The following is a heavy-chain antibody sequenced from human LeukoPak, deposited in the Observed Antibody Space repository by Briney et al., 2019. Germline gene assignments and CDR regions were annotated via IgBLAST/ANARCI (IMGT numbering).Heavy chain of an antibody. V-gene: IGHV3-30*18. CDR1: GFTFSTYG. J-gene: IGHJ5*02. Sequence: GGSLRLSCAASGFTFSTYGMHWVRQAPGKGLEWVAVISYDGSNSYYADSVKGRFTISRDNSKNTLYLQVNSLRAEDTAVYYCAKGYGLRLVNNWFDPWGQGTLVTVSS. D-gene: IGHD6-19*01. CDR2: ISYDGSNS. CDR3: AKGYGLRLVNNWFDP.